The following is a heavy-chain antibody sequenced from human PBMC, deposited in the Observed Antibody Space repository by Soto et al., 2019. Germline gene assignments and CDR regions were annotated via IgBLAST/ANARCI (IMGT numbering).Heavy chain of an antibody. CDR2: ISYDGSNK. J-gene: IGHJ6*02. CDR1: GFTFSSYG. V-gene: IGHV3-30*03. Sequence: GGSLRLSCAASGFTFSSYGMHWVRQAPGKGLEWVAVISYDGSNKYYADSVKGRFTISRDNSKNTLYLQMNSLRAEDTAVHYCAVTNRDDYGDYKTQSNYYYYGMDVWGQGTTVTVSS. CDR3: AVTNRDDYGDYKTQSNYYYYGMDV. D-gene: IGHD4-17*01.